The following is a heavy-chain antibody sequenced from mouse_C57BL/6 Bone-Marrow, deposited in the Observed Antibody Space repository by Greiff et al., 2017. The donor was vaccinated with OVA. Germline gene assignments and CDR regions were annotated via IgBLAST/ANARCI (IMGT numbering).Heavy chain of an antibody. CDR2: INPSSGYT. Sequence: VQLQQSGADLARPGASVKMSCKASGYTFTSYTMHWVKQRPGQGLEWIGYINPSSGYTKYNQKFKDKATLTADKSSSTAYMQLSSLTSEDSAVYDCARETYDYAGDPYYYAMDYWGQGTSVTVSS. J-gene: IGHJ4*01. CDR3: ARETYDYAGDPYYYAMDY. CDR1: GYTFTSYT. D-gene: IGHD2-4*01. V-gene: IGHV1-4*01.